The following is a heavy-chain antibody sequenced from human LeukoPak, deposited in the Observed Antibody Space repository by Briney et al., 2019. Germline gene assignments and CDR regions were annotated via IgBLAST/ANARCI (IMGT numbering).Heavy chain of an antibody. CDR1: GFTFSSYG. V-gene: IGHV3-30*02. J-gene: IGHJ4*02. CDR3: AKDRVGRTYFDY. CDR2: IRYAGTNE. D-gene: IGHD1-26*01. Sequence: PGGSLRLSCAASGFTFSSYGVHWVRQAPGKGLEWVAFIRYAGTNEYYADSVKGRFTISRDNSQNTLYLQMNSLRAEDTAVYYCAKDRVGRTYFDYWGQGTLVTVSS.